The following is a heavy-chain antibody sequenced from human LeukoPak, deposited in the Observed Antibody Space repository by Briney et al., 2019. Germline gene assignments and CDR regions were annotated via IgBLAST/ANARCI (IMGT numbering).Heavy chain of an antibody. CDR3: AKDRDLYLCIIQDTYFMDA. J-gene: IGHJ6*03. D-gene: IGHD5-18*01. CDR1: GFTFSEYG. CDR2: VRFDGGNK. Sequence: GGSLRLSRDASGFTFSEYGRHWGRQAPGKGLEWVAYVRFDGGNKYYADSVKGRFTISRDTSKNTQYLQMSGLRAEDTAAYYAAKDRDLYLCIIQDTYFMDAWGKGTTVTVSS. V-gene: IGHV3-30*02.